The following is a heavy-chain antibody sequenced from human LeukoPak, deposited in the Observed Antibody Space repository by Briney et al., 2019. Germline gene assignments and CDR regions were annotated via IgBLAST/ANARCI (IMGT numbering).Heavy chain of an antibody. CDR3: ARTKMGVTGWFDP. CDR1: GYTFTSYD. CDR2: MNPNSGNT. J-gene: IGHJ5*02. Sequence: ASVKISCKASGYTFTSYDINWVRQATGQGLEWMGWMNPNSGNTGYAQKFQGRVTMTRNTSISTAYMELSSLRSEDTAVYYCARTKMGVTGWFDPWGQGTLVTVSS. V-gene: IGHV1-8*01. D-gene: IGHD3-10*01.